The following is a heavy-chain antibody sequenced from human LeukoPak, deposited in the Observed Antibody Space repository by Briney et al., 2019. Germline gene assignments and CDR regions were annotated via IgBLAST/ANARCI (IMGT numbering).Heavy chain of an antibody. J-gene: IGHJ3*02. CDR2: IYYSGST. CDR1: GGSISSYY. Sequence: SETLSPTCTVSGGSISSYYWSWIRQPPGKGLEWIGYIYYSGSTNYNPSLESRVTISVDTSKNQFSLKLSSVTAADTAVYYCARGSSEAGAFDIWGQGTMVTVSS. CDR3: ARGSSEAGAFDI. V-gene: IGHV4-59*01. D-gene: IGHD3-22*01.